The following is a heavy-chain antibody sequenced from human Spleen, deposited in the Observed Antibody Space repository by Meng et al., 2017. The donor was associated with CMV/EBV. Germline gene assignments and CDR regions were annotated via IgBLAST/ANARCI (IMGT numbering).Heavy chain of an antibody. J-gene: IGHJ4*02. CDR2: ISWNSGSI. CDR3: AKDLGAGYFDY. Sequence: GGSLRLSCAASGFTFDDYAMHWVRQAPGKGLEWVSGISWNSGSIGYADSVKGRFTISRDNSKNTLYLQMNSLRAEDTAVYYCAKDLGAGYFDYWGQGTLVTVSS. D-gene: IGHD4/OR15-4a*01. V-gene: IGHV3-9*01. CDR1: GFTFDDYA.